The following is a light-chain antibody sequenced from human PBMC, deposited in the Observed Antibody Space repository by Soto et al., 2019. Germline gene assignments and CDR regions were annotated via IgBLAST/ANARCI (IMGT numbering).Light chain of an antibody. Sequence: AIQMTQSPSSLSAFVGDRVTITCRASQGIRNELGWYQQRPGKAPKLLIYAASTLESGVPLRFSASGSGTDFTLSISGLQPEDVATYYCLQDYKYPRTFGQGTKVEI. V-gene: IGKV1-6*01. CDR1: QGIRNE. CDR3: LQDYKYPRT. J-gene: IGKJ1*01. CDR2: AAS.